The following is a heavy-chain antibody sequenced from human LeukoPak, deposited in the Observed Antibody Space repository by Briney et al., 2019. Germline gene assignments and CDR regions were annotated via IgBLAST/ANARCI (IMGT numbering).Heavy chain of an antibody. D-gene: IGHD2/OR15-2a*01. CDR3: ARDRAVTTTVLGFDA. Sequence: AAVKVSCKASRYTFTRYVISWVRQAPGQGLEWMGWISDYNGNTNDAQKLKGRVTMTTDTSTSTAYMELRSLRSDDTAVYYCARDRAVTTTVLGFDAWAREASSPSPQ. V-gene: IGHV1-18*01. CDR1: RYTFTRYV. CDR2: ISDYNGNT. J-gene: IGHJ5*02.